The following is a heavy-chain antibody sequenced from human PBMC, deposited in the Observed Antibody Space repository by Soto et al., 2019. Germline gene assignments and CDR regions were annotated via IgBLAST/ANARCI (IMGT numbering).Heavy chain of an antibody. D-gene: IGHD4-17*01. CDR2: ISSSSSTI. V-gene: IGHV3-48*01. J-gene: IGHJ5*02. CDR3: AGEADYLNWFDP. CDR1: GFTFSSYS. Sequence: LRLSCAASGFTFSSYSMNWVRQAPGKGLEWVSYISSSSSTIYYADSVKGRFAISRDNAKNSLYLQMNSLRAEDTAVYYCAGEADYLNWFDPWGQGTLVTVSS.